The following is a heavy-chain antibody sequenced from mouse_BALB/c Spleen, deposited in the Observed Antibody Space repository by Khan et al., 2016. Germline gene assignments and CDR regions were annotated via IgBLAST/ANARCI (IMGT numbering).Heavy chain of an antibody. CDR1: GYTLANYG. CDR3: ARDFGNYGYFDV. D-gene: IGHD2-1*01. CDR2: INTYTGEP. J-gene: IGHJ1*01. V-gene: IGHV9-3-1*01. Sequence: QVQLKQSGPELKKPGETVKISCKASGYTLANYGVIWVKQAPGKGLKWMVWINTYTGEPIYADDFKGRFAFSLETSASIVYLEINNLKNEDTATXFCARDFGNYGYFDVWGAGTTVTVSS.